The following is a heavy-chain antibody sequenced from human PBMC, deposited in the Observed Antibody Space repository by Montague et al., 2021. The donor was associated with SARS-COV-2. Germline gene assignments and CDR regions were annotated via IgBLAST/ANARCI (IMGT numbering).Heavy chain of an antibody. D-gene: IGHD1-1*01. V-gene: IGHV4-39*01. CDR1: GAYIGSSFSY. CDR2: IGYSASS. Sequence: SETLSLTCTVPGAYIGSSFSYWGWIRQPPGKGLEWIGSIGYSASSLYNPSLRSRVTISEDTSRNQFSLKVTSVTAADTAVYYCAGYRVGTMLDFWGPGTLVTVSS. J-gene: IGHJ4*02. CDR3: AGYRVGTMLDF.